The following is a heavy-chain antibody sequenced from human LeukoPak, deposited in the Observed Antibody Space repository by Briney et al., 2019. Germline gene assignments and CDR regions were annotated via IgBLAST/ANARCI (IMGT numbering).Heavy chain of an antibody. D-gene: IGHD6-13*01. CDR3: AKERQQLVRPGDAFDI. Sequence: GGSLKLSCAASGFTFSSYTMNWVRQAPGKGLEWVSSISSSSSYIYYADSLKGRFTISRDNAKNSLYLQMNSLRAEDTAVYYCAKERQQLVRPGDAFDIWGQGTMVTVSS. V-gene: IGHV3-21*01. CDR2: ISSSSSYI. J-gene: IGHJ3*02. CDR1: GFTFSSYT.